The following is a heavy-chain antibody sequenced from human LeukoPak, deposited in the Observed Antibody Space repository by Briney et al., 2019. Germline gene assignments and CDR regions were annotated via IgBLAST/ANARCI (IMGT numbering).Heavy chain of an antibody. CDR3: ARDHGGYDYSNWFDP. CDR1: GYTFTSYA. J-gene: IGHJ5*02. CDR2: INAGNGNT. D-gene: IGHD5-12*01. V-gene: IGHV1-3*01. Sequence: GASVKVSCKASGYTFTSYAMHWVRQAPGQRLEWMGWINAGNGNTKYSQKFQGRVTITRDTSASTAYMELSSLRSEDTAVYYCARDHGGYDYSNWFDPWGQGTLVTVSS.